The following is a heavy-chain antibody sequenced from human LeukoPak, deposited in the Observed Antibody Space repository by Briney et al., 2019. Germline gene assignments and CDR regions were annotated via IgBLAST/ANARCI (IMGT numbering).Heavy chain of an antibody. CDR2: IYTSGST. CDR1: GGSISSYY. CDR3: ARVTYSSSSMSLDGFDI. V-gene: IGHV4-4*07. D-gene: IGHD6-6*01. J-gene: IGHJ3*02. Sequence: PSETLSLTCTVSGGSISSYYRSWIRQPAGKGLEWIGRIYTSGSTNYNPSLKSRVTMSVDTSKNLFSLKLSSVTAADTAVYYCARVTYSSSSMSLDGFDIWGQGTVVTVSS.